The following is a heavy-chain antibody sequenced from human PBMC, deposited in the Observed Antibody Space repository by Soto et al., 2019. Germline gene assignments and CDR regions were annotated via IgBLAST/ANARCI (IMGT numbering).Heavy chain of an antibody. D-gene: IGHD5-12*01. V-gene: IGHV1-2*02. CDR2: VNPTSGDT. Sequence: ASVKVSCKASGYSFTAYYIHWLRQAPGQGLEWIGWVNPTSGDTNFSQNFQGRVTMNSDTSISTAYMELNSLSSDDTAVYFCARLAYVDRFDHWGQGTLVTVSS. J-gene: IGHJ4*02. CDR3: ARLAYVDRFDH. CDR1: GYSFTAYY.